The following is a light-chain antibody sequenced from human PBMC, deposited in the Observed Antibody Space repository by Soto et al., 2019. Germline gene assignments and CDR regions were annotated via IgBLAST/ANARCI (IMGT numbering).Light chain of an antibody. V-gene: IGKV1-27*01. CDR3: QKCKVAPST. Sequence: DIQMTQAPSSLSASLGDRVTITCRASQGIDNHLAWYQQKPGKAPKLLIYAASTLNSGVPSRFTGSGSGTDFTLTISSLQPEDAATYYCQKCKVAPSTFGGGTKVEI. J-gene: IGKJ4*01. CDR2: AAS. CDR1: QGIDNH.